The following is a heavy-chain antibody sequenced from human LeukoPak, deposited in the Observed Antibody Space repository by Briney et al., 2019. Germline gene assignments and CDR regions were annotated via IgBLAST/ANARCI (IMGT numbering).Heavy chain of an antibody. V-gene: IGHV3-15*01. J-gene: IGHJ5*02. CDR3: TTDAYYYDSSGYFT. CDR2: IKSKTDGGTT. Sequence: GGSLRLSCAASGFTFSNAWMSWVRQAPGEGLEWVGRIKSKTDGGTTDYAAPVKGRFTISRDDSKNTLYLQMNSLKNADTAVYYCTTDAYYYDSSGYFTWGQGTLVTVSS. CDR1: GFTFSNAW. D-gene: IGHD3-22*01.